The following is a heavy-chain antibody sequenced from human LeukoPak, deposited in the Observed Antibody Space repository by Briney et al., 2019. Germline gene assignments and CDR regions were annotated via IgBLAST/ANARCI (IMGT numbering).Heavy chain of an antibody. D-gene: IGHD3-9*01. CDR2: INPNSGGT. J-gene: IGHJ4*02. CDR3: ARVKTGYYLR. V-gene: IGHV1-2*02. Sequence: XXWVRQAPGQGLEWMGWINPNSGGTNYAQKFQGRVTMTRETSISTAYMELSRLRSDDTAVYYCARVKTGYYLRWGQGTLVTVSS.